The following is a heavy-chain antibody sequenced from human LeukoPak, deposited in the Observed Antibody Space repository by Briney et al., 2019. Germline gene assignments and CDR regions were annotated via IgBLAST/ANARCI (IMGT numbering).Heavy chain of an antibody. Sequence: SETLSLTCTVSGGSMSSFYWSWIRQPPGKGLERIGYIYYSGNTNYDPSLQSRVTISVDTSKNQFSLRLNSVTAADTAVYYCARGGWYLDLWGRGTLDTVSS. CDR1: GGSMSSFY. CDR2: IYYSGNT. CDR3: ARGGWYLDL. V-gene: IGHV4-59*01. J-gene: IGHJ2*01.